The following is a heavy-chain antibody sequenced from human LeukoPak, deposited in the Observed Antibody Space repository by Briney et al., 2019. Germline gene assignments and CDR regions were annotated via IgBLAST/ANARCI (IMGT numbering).Heavy chain of an antibody. J-gene: IGHJ5*02. D-gene: IGHD2-15*01. CDR3: ARDGYCSGGSCYSYNWFDP. CDR2: ISAYNGNT. CDR1: GYTFTSYG. Sequence: ASVKVSCEASGYTFTSYGISWVRQAPGQGLEWMGWISAYNGNTNYAQKLQGRVTMTTDTSTSTAYMELGSLRSDDTAVYYCARDGYCSGGSCYSYNWFDPWGQGTLVTVSS. V-gene: IGHV1-18*01.